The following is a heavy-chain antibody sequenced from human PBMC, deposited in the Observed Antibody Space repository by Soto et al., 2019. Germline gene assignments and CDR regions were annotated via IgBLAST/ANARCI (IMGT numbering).Heavy chain of an antibody. CDR3: ARLLAGSSNWFDP. J-gene: IGHJ5*02. CDR2: ILYSGST. V-gene: IGHV4-59*08. Sequence: PSETLSLTCTVSGGSISGYYWSWIRQPPGAGLEWIGYILYSGSTDYNPSLKSRVTISVDTSKNQLSLKLSSVTAADTAVYYCARLLAGSSNWFDPWGQGTLVTVSS. D-gene: IGHD6-19*01. CDR1: GGSISGYY.